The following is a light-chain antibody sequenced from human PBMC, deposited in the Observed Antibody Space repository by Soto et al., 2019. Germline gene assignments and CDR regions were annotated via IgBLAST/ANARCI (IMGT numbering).Light chain of an antibody. CDR1: QSVRSW. Sequence: DIQMTQSPSTLSASVGDRVTITCRASQSVRSWLAWYQQKPGRAPKFLIYDASSLESWVPSRFSGSGSGTEFPLTISNLQPDDFATYYCQQYDNYPLTFGGGTKVEI. CDR3: QQYDNYPLT. J-gene: IGKJ4*01. CDR2: DAS. V-gene: IGKV1-5*01.